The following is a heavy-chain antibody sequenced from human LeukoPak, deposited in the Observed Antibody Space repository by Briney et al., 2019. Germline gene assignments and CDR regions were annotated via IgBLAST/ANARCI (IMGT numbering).Heavy chain of an antibody. Sequence: GGSLRLSCEASGFTYSSYWMSWVRQAPGKGLEWVANMKQDGSEIYYLDPVKGRFTISRDNAKNSLYLQMNSLRAEDTAVYYCARTSSRDGYRYFDYWGQGTLVTVSS. J-gene: IGHJ4*02. D-gene: IGHD5-24*01. CDR3: ARTSSRDGYRYFDY. V-gene: IGHV3-7*04. CDR1: GFTYSSYW. CDR2: MKQDGSEI.